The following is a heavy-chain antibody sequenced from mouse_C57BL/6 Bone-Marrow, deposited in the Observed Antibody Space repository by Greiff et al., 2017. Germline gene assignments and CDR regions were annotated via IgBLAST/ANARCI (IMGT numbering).Heavy chain of an antibody. J-gene: IGHJ2*01. Sequence: EVQVVESGGDLVKPGGSLKLSCAASGFTFSSYGMSWVRQTPDKRLEWVATISSGGSYTYYPDSVKGRFTISRDNAKNTLYLQMSSLKSEDTAMXYCVRRDYYGSSYVDYWGQGTTLTVSS. CDR1: GFTFSSYG. D-gene: IGHD1-1*01. CDR2: ISSGGSYT. V-gene: IGHV5-6*01. CDR3: VRRDYYGSSYVDY.